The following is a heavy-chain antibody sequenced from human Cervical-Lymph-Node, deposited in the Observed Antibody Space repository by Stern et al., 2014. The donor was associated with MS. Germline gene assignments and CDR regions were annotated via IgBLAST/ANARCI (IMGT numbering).Heavy chain of an antibody. Sequence: EVQLVQSGGGLVRPGGSLRLSCAVSGFTFSDHYMAWVRQAPGKGLEWVGRSRNKPNSYTTEYAASVKGRFTVSRDDSKNLLYLQMNSLKTDDTAVYYCARGFHSFDSWGQGTLVTVSS. J-gene: IGHJ4*02. CDR2: SRNKPNSYTT. CDR3: ARGFHSFDS. V-gene: IGHV3-72*01. CDR1: GFTFSDHY.